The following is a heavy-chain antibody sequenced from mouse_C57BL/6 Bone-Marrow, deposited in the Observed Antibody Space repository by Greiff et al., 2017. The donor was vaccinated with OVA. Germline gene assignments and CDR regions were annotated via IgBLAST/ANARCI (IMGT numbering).Heavy chain of an antibody. V-gene: IGHV2-5*01. D-gene: IGHD5-2*01. CDR2: IWRGGST. Sequence: QVQLQQSGPGLVQPSQSLSITCTVSGFSLTSYGVHWVRQSPGKGLEWLGVIWRGGSTDYNAAFMSRLSINKDNTKSQVFFKINSLQADDTAKYYCDKNEYSGYFDVWGTGTTVTVSS. CDR3: DKNEYSGYFDV. CDR1: GFSLTSYG. J-gene: IGHJ1*03.